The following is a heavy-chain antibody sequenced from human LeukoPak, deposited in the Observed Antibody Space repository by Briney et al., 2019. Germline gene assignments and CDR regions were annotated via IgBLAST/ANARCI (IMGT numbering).Heavy chain of an antibody. J-gene: IGHJ5*02. V-gene: IGHV3-30*04. Sequence: GGSLRLSCAASRLIFSSYSMYWVRQAPGKGLQWVAADSVKGRFTIPRDNSKNTLYVQMNSLRAEDRAVYYCARTSQRDSFTGFVINFFDPWGQGTLVTVSS. D-gene: IGHD2-15*01. CDR1: RLIFSSYS. CDR3: ARTSQRDSFTGFVINFFDP.